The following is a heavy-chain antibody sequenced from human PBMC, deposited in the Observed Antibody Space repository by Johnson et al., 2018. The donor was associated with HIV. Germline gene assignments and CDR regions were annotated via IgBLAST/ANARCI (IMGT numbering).Heavy chain of an antibody. Sequence: PGKGLEWVAVISYDGSNKYYADSVKGRFTISRDNSKNTLYLQMNSLRAEDTAVYYCARAFEVGPSERVVDGFDIWGQGTMVTVSS. CDR2: ISYDGSNK. V-gene: IGHV3-30*14. CDR3: ARAFEVGPSERVVDGFDI. D-gene: IGHD3-3*01. J-gene: IGHJ3*02.